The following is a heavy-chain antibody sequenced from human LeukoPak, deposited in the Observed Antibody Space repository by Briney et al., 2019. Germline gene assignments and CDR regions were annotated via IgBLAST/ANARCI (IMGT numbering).Heavy chain of an antibody. CDR3: ARGLASGYPPIPFDY. D-gene: IGHD3-3*01. J-gene: IGHJ4*02. V-gene: IGHV4-34*01. CDR1: GGSFSGYY. CDR2: INHSGST. Sequence: SETLSLTCAVYGGSFSGYYWSWIRQPPGKGLEWIGEINHSGSTNYNPSLKSRVTISVDTSKNQFSLSLDSVTAADTAAYYCARGLASGYPPIPFDYWGQGTLVTVSS.